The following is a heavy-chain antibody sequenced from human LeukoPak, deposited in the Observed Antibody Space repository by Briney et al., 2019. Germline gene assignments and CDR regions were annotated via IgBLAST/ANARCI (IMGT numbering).Heavy chain of an antibody. J-gene: IGHJ5*02. Sequence: AGGSLRLSCAASGFTFSGYSMNWVRQAPGKGLEWVSYISGSSSPIFYADSVKGRFTISRDNAKNSLYLQMNSLRAEDTAMYYCAREPAAAGKNWFDPWGRGILVTVSS. CDR2: ISGSSSPI. V-gene: IGHV3-48*04. CDR3: AREPAAAGKNWFDP. D-gene: IGHD6-25*01. CDR1: GFTFSGYS.